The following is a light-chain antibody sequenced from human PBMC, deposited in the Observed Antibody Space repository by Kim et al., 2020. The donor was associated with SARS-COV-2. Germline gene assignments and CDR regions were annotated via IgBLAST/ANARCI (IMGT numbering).Light chain of an antibody. CDR1: RSDVGGYNY. V-gene: IGLV2-14*03. J-gene: IGLJ2*01. CDR2: DVR. CDR3: SSYTSSSTLV. Sequence: GQSTTISCTGTRSDVGGYNYVSWYQQHPGKAPKLMIYDVRNRPSGVSNRFSGSKSGNTASLTISGLQAEDEADYYCSSYTSSSTLVFGGGTQLTVL.